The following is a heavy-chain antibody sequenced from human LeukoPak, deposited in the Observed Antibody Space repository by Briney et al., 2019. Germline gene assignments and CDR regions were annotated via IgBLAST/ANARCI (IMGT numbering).Heavy chain of an antibody. D-gene: IGHD6-19*01. CDR1: GFSLSTSGVG. J-gene: IGHJ4*02. V-gene: IGHV2-5*01. Sequence: SGPTLVKPTQTLTLTCTFSGFSLSTSGVGVGWIRQPPGKALEWLALVYWNDDKRYSPSLKTRLTITKDTSKSQVVLTMTSMDPVDTATYYCAHMAREAGKTVYWGQGTLVTVSS. CDR3: AHMAREAGKTVY. CDR2: VYWNDDK.